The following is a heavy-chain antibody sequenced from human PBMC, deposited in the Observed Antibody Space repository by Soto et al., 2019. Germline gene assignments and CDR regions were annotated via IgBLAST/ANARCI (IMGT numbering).Heavy chain of an antibody. Sequence: QVQLVQSGGGVVQPGRSLRLSCAASGFSFSTYDMHWVRQAPDKGLEWVAVISSQGTNKYYADSVKGRFTISRDNSENILYLQMNRLRADDTAAYYCYHFWREHWGQGTLVTVSS. D-gene: IGHD3-3*01. V-gene: IGHV3-30*04. J-gene: IGHJ4*02. CDR3: YHFWREH. CDR1: GFSFSTYD. CDR2: ISSQGTNK.